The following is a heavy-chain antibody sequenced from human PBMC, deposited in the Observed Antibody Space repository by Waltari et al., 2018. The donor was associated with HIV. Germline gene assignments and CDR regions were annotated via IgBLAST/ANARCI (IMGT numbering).Heavy chain of an antibody. J-gene: IGHJ5*02. CDR3: ARDTGYCSFGSCSYNWLDP. CDR2: ISYDGSNK. Sequence: QVHLVESGGGVVQPGRSLRLSCAASGFTFSSYAIHWVRPAPGKGLEWVAIISYDGSNKYYADSVKGRFTISRDNSKNTLYLQMNSLRAEDTSVYYCARDTGYCSFGSCSYNWLDPWGQGTLVSVSS. V-gene: IGHV3-30*01. CDR1: GFTFSSYA. D-gene: IGHD2-15*01.